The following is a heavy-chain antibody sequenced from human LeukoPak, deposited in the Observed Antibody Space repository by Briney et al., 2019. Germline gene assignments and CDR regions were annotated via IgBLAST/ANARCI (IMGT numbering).Heavy chain of an antibody. Sequence: GGSLRLSCAASGFTFSSYWMHWVRQAPGKGLVWVSRINSDGSSTSYADSVKGRFTISRDNAKNTLYLQMNSLRAEDTAVYYCASGGGATVFYYYYYMDVWGKGTTVTVSS. CDR3: ASGGGATVFYYYYYMDV. V-gene: IGHV3-74*01. J-gene: IGHJ6*03. CDR2: INSDGSST. CDR1: GFTFSSYW. D-gene: IGHD1-26*01.